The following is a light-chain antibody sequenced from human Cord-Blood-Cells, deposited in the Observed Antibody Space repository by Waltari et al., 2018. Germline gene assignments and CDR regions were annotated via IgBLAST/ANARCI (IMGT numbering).Light chain of an antibody. CDR3: AAWDDSLSGPWV. CDR1: SSNIGSHY. Sequence: QSVLTQPPSASGTPGQRVTISCSGSSSNIGSHYVYCYQQLPGTAPKLLIYRNNQRPSGVPDRFSGSKSGTSASLAISGLRSEDEADYYCAAWDDSLSGPWVFGGGTKLTVL. V-gene: IGLV1-47*01. J-gene: IGLJ3*02. CDR2: RNN.